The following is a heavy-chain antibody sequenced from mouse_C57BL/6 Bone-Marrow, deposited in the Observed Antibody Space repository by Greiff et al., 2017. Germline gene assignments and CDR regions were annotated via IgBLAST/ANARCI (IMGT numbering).Heavy chain of an antibody. V-gene: IGHV2-6-1*01. CDR3: ARHDYYGSSYAMDY. CDR1: GFSLTSYG. J-gene: IGHJ4*01. Sequence: VKLKESGPGLVAPSQSLSITCTVSGFSLTSYGVHWVRQPPGKGLEWLVVIWSDGSTTYNSALKSRLSISKDNSKSQVFLKMNSLQTDDTAMYYCARHDYYGSSYAMDYWGQRTSVTVSS. D-gene: IGHD1-1*01. CDR2: IWSDGST.